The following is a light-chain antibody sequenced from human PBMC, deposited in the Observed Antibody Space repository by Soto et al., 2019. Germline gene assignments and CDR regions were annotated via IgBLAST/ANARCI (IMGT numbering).Light chain of an antibody. CDR1: QRIDMW. J-gene: IGKJ4*01. V-gene: IGKV1-5*01. CDR3: QQYNTYLSLT. Sequence: DIQMTQSPSTLSASVGDRVTITCRASQRIDMWLAWYQQKPGKAPRLLIYDASTLETGVPSRFSGRGSGTEFTLTISSLQPDDFATYYCQQYNTYLSLTFGGGTKVE. CDR2: DAS.